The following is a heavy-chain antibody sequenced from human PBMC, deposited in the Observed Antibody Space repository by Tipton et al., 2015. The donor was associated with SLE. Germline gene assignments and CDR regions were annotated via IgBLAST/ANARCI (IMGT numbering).Heavy chain of an antibody. CDR1: GGSITNNNYF. CDR2: IYYSGSP. D-gene: IGHD3-3*01. Sequence: TLSLTCSVSGGSITNNNYFWGWIRQPPGKGLEWIGNIYYSGSPHYNPSLKSRVTISVNTSKNQFSLRLSSVTAADTAMFYCASGTLEWSHEPDYWGQGTLVTVSS. V-gene: IGHV4-39*07. CDR3: ASGTLEWSHEPDY. J-gene: IGHJ4*02.